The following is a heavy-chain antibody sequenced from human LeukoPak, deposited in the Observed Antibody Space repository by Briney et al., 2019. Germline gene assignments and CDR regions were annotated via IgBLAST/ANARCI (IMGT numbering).Heavy chain of an antibody. CDR3: ARDDGDYSSYFDY. CDR1: GYSLSSGYY. CDR2: IYHSGST. J-gene: IGHJ4*02. D-gene: IGHD4-17*01. Sequence: SETLSLTCTVSGYSLSSGYYWGWIRQPPGKGLEWIGSIYHSGSTYYNPSLKSRATISVDTSKNQFSLKLSSVTAADTAVYYCARDDGDYSSYFDYWGQGTLVTVSS. V-gene: IGHV4-38-2*02.